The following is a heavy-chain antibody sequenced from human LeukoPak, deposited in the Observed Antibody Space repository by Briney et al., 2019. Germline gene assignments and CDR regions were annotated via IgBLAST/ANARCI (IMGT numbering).Heavy chain of an antibody. CDR1: GYTFTNYA. CDR2: INPNSGST. D-gene: IGHD3-9*01. CDR3: ARDRVLRYFDWTQIDY. Sequence: GASVKVSCKASGYTFTNYAMNWVRQAPGQGLEWMGWINPNSGSTNYAQRFQGRVTMTRDTSISTAYMELSRLRSDDTAVYYCARDRVLRYFDWTQIDYWGQGTLVTVSS. J-gene: IGHJ4*02. V-gene: IGHV1-2*02.